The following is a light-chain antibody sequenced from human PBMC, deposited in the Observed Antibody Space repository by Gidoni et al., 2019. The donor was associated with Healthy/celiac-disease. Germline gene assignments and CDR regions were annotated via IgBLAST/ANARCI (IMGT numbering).Light chain of an antibody. CDR2: DAS. CDR1: QSVSSY. CDR3: QQRSNWPPIT. J-gene: IGKJ5*01. Sequence: PCRASQSVSSYLAWYQQKPGQAPRLLIYDASNRATGIPARFSGSVSGTDFTLTIRILEPEDFAVYYCQQRSNWPPITFGQGTRLEIK. V-gene: IGKV3-11*01.